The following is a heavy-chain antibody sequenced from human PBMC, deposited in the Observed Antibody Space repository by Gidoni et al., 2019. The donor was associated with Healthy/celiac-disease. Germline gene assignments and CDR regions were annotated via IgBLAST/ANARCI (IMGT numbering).Heavy chain of an antibody. V-gene: IGHV3-11*05. CDR1: GFTFSDYD. CDR3: ATTQSGRFLEWLTPEGWFDP. D-gene: IGHD3-3*01. J-gene: IGHJ5*02. Sequence: QVQLVESGGGLVKPGGSLRLSCAASGFTFSDYDMSWIRQAPGKGLEWVSYISSSSSYTNYADSVKGRFTISRDNAKNSLYLQMNSLRAEDTAVYYCATTQSGRFLEWLTPEGWFDPWGQGTLVTVSS. CDR2: ISSSSSYT.